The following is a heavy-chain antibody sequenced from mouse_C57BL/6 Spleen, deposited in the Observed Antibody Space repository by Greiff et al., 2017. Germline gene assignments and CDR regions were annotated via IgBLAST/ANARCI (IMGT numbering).Heavy chain of an antibody. Sequence: VQLQQSGPELVKPGASVKISCKASGYAFSSSWMNWVKQRPGKGLEWIGRIYPGDGDTNYNGKFKGKATLTADKSSSTAYMQLSSLTSEDSAVYFCARWGYSNYRAMDYWGQGTSVTVSS. J-gene: IGHJ4*01. CDR3: ARWGYSNYRAMDY. CDR1: GYAFSSSW. D-gene: IGHD2-5*01. V-gene: IGHV1-82*01. CDR2: IYPGDGDT.